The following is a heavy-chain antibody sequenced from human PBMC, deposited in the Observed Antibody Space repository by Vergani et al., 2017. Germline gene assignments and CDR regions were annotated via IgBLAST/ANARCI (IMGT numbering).Heavy chain of an antibody. V-gene: IGHV1-24*01. CDR3: ATGLSQGITMIVVVIPQFDY. CDR1: GYTFTSYY. D-gene: IGHD3-22*01. Sequence: QVQLVQSGAEVKKPGASVKVSCKASGYTFTSYYMHWVRQAPGQGLEWMGGFDPEDGETIYAQKFQGRVTMTEDTSTDTAYMELSSLRSEDTAVYYCATGLSQGITMIVVVIPQFDYWGQGTLVTVSS. J-gene: IGHJ4*02. CDR2: FDPEDGET.